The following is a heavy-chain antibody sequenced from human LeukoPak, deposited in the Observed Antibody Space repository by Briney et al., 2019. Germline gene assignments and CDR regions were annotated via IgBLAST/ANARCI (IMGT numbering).Heavy chain of an antibody. CDR1: GFTFSSYG. CDR3: ARALGGYDFWSGYYQDYYYMDV. CDR2: ISGSGGST. J-gene: IGHJ6*03. V-gene: IGHV3-23*01. Sequence: GGSLRLSCAASGFTFSSYGMSWVRQAPGKGLEWVSAISGSGGSTYYADSVKGRFTISRDNSKNTLYLQMNSLRAEDTAVYYCARALGGYDFWSGYYQDYYYMDVWGKGTTVTVSS. D-gene: IGHD3-3*01.